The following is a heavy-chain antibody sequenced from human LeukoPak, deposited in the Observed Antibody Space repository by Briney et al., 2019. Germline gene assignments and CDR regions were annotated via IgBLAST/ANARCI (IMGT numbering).Heavy chain of an antibody. V-gene: IGHV4-59*01. J-gene: IGHJ4*02. CDR2: IYYSGST. Sequence: SETLSLTCTVSGGSISSYYWSWIRQPPGKGLEWIGYIYYSGSTNYNPSLKSRVTISVDTSKNQFSLKLSSVTAADTAVYYCARDEYGDNAFDYWGQGTLVTVSS. D-gene: IGHD4-17*01. CDR3: ARDEYGDNAFDY. CDR1: GGSISSYY.